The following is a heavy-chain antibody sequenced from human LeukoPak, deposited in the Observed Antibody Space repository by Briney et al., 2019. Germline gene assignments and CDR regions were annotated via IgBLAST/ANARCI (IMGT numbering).Heavy chain of an antibody. V-gene: IGHV4-61*09. CDR3: ARRWNYGRNYYIDV. CDR1: DASISSGTYY. J-gene: IGHJ6*03. D-gene: IGHD1-7*01. CDR2: VYSSGSA. Sequence: SETLSLTCAVSDASISSGTYYWSWIRQPAGRGLEWIGHVYSSGSANYNPSLKSRVIISIDTSENQFSLKLSSVTAADTAVYYCARRWNYGRNYYIDVWGKGATVSVSS.